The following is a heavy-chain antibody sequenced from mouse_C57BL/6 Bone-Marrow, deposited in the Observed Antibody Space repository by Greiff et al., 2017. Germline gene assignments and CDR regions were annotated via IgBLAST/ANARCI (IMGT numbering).Heavy chain of an antibody. CDR3: ARIVLITTVGAYYFDY. V-gene: IGHV8-8*01. CDR1: GFSLSTFGMG. Sequence: QVTLKESGPGILQPSQTLSLTCSFSGFSLSTFGMGVGWIRPPSGQGLEWLAHIWWDDDKYYNPALKSRLTISKATSKKQVFLKIANVDTADTATYYLARIVLITTVGAYYFDYWGQGTTLTVSS. CDR2: IWWDDDK. D-gene: IGHD1-1*01. J-gene: IGHJ2*01.